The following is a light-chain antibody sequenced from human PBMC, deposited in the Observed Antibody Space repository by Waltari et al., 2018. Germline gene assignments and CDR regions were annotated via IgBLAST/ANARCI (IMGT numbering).Light chain of an antibody. CDR2: EST. CDR1: SSDVGGSDF. Sequence: QSALTQPPSASGSPGQSITIACTGTSSDVGGSDFFSWYQQSPGKAPKLIIYESTKRPSGVPDRFSGSKSCNTASLTVSGLQPEDEAEYFCSSYAATYNLVFGGGTKLTV. CDR3: SSYAATYNLV. J-gene: IGLJ3*02. V-gene: IGLV2-8*01.